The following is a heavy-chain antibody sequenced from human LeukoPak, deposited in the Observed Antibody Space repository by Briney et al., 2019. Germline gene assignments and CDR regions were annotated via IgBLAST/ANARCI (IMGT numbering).Heavy chain of an antibody. CDR3: ATYYSGSGSFTTQFDH. Sequence: ASVKVSCKTSSSTFSTYGITWVRQAPGQGLEWTGWINTHKGNTYYAREFQDRVSMTTDASTTTAYMELRSLRSDDTAIYYCATYYSGSGSFTTQFDHWGQGTLVTVSS. J-gene: IGHJ4*02. CDR1: SSTFSTYG. D-gene: IGHD3-10*01. V-gene: IGHV1-18*04. CDR2: INTHKGNT.